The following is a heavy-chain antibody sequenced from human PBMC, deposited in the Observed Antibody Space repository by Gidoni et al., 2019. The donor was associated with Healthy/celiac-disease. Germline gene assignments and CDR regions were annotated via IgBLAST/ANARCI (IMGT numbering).Heavy chain of an antibody. D-gene: IGHD6-19*01. CDR2: ISYDGSNK. CDR3: AKDKKYSSGSSPSYYYYYGMDV. V-gene: IGHV3-30*18. CDR1: GFTFSSYG. Sequence: QVQLVESGGGVVQPGRSLRLSCAASGFTFSSYGMHWVPQAPGKGLEWGAVISYDGSNKNYAHSVKGRFTISRDNSKNTLYLQMNSLRAEDTAVYYCAKDKKYSSGSSPSYYYYYGMDVWGQGTTVTVSS. J-gene: IGHJ6*02.